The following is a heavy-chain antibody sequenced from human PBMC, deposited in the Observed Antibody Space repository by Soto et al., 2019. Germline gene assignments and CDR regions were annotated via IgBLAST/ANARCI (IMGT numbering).Heavy chain of an antibody. D-gene: IGHD3-9*01. CDR3: ARTDWLSGHFDP. CDR2: VSYDGSTK. V-gene: IGHV3-30-3*01. J-gene: IGHJ5*02. Sequence: RAPRLSCVASGFILSNHPMHWVHKAPGKGLEWVAVVSYDGSTKYYADSVKGRFTISRDNAKNSLYLQMNSLRDEDTAVYYCARTDWLSGHFDPWGQGTLVTVSS. CDR1: GFILSNHP.